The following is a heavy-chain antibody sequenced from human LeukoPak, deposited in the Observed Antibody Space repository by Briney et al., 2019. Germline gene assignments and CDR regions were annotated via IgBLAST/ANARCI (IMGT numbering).Heavy chain of an antibody. V-gene: IGHV3-21*01. CDR3: ASEISTHYDYVWGGGMDV. CDR1: GFTFSSYS. Sequence: GGSLRLSCAASGFTFSSYSMNWVRQAPGKGLEWVSSISSSSSYTYYADSVKGRFTISRDNAKNSLYLQMNSLRAEDTAVYYCASEISTHYDYVWGGGMDVWGQGTTVTVSS. J-gene: IGHJ6*02. CDR2: ISSSSSYT. D-gene: IGHD3-16*01.